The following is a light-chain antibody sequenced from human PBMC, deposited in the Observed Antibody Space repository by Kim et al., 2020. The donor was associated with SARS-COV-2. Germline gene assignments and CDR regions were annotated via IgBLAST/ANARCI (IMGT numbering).Light chain of an antibody. J-gene: IGLJ1*01. CDR2: DVS. CDR1: SRDVGYYNA. V-gene: IGLV2-14*03. Sequence: GQSITISCTGTSRDVGYYNAVSWYQHHPGKDHKLIIYDVSERASGVSNRFSGSQSGNTASLTISGLRAEDEADYYCSSHTTSSTYVFGSGTQLTVL. CDR3: SSHTTSSTYV.